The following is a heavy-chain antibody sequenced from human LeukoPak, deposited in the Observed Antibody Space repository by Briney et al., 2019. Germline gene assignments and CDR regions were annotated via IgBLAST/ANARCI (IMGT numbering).Heavy chain of an antibody. Sequence: PSETLSLTCTVSGDSISSSSYYWGWIRQPPGKGLEWIGSIYYSGSTYYNPSLKSRVTISVDTSKNQFSLKLSSVTAADTAVYYCARVNTLIRGIGWFDPWGQGILVTVSS. D-gene: IGHD3-10*01. CDR2: IYYSGST. CDR1: GDSISSSSYY. V-gene: IGHV4-39*07. J-gene: IGHJ5*02. CDR3: ARVNTLIRGIGWFDP.